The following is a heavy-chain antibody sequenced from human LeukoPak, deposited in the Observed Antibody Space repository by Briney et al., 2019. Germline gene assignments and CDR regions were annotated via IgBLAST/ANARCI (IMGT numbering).Heavy chain of an antibody. V-gene: IGHV3-23*01. J-gene: IGHJ4*02. CDR1: GFTFSSYA. Sequence: GGSLRLSCAASGFTFSSYAMSWVRQAPGKGLEWVSAISGSGGSTYYADSVKGRFTISRDNSKNTLYLQMNSLRAEDTAVYYCAKDCSSTSCSARVDYWGQGTLVTVSS. D-gene: IGHD2-2*01. CDR3: AKDCSSTSCSARVDY. CDR2: ISGSGGST.